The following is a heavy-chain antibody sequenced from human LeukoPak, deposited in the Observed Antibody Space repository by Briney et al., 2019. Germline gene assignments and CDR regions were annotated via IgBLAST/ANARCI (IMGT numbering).Heavy chain of an antibody. J-gene: IGHJ4*02. CDR1: GYTFTSYG. CDR3: ARDPLPGYSSSWTVDY. Sequence: ASVKVSCKASGYTFTSYGISWVRQAPGQGLEWMGWISAYNGNTNYAQKFQGRVTITADESTSTAYMELSSLRSEDTAVYYCARDPLPGYSSSWTVDYWGQGTLVTVSP. V-gene: IGHV1-18*01. D-gene: IGHD6-13*01. CDR2: ISAYNGNT.